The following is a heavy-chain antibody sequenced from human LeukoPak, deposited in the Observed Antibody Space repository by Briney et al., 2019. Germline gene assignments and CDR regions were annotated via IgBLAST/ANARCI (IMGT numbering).Heavy chain of an antibody. Sequence: GGSLRLSCAASGFTFSSHSMNWVRQAPGKGLEWVSSISSSSSYIYYADSVKGRFTISRDNAKNSLYLQMNSLRAEDTAVYYCARDTSSWYLGGDYYFDYWGQGTLVTVSS. CDR1: GFTFSSHS. CDR3: ARDTSSWYLGGDYYFDY. D-gene: IGHD6-13*01. J-gene: IGHJ4*02. V-gene: IGHV3-21*01. CDR2: ISSSSSYI.